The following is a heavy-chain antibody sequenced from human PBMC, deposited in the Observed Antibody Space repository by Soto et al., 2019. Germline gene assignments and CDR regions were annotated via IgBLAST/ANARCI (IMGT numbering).Heavy chain of an antibody. CDR1: GFTISSYS. CDR2: ISSSSSTI. CDR3: ARHPERIAQIGWFDP. V-gene: IGHV3-48*01. Sequence: PWGSLRLSCAASGFTISSYSMNCVRQAPGKGLEWVSYISSSSSTIYYADSVKGRFTISRDNAKNSLYLQMNSLRAEDTAVYYCARHPERIAQIGWFDPWGQGTLVTVSS. D-gene: IGHD6-13*01. J-gene: IGHJ5*02.